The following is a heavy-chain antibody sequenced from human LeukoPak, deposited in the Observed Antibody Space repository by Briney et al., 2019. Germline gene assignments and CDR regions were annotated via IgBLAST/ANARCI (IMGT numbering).Heavy chain of an antibody. CDR2: IYYSGST. D-gene: IGHD3-22*01. J-gene: IGHJ3*02. CDR1: GGSISSSSYY. V-gene: IGHV4-39*01. CDR3: ARRHYYDSGGSFDI. Sequence: SETLSLTRPVSGGSISSSSYYWGWIRQPPGKGLEWIGSIYYSGSTYYNPSLKSRLTISVDTSKNQFSLKLSSVTAADTAVYYCARRHYYDSGGSFDIWGQGTMVTVSS.